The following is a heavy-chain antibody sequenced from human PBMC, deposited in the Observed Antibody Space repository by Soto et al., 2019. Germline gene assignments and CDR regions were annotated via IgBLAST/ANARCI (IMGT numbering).Heavy chain of an antibody. CDR2: IKLDGSEK. CDR3: ARPWNSDYTTDAFDI. Sequence: GGSLRLSCAASGFTFSSFWMTWVRRAPGKGLEWVANIKLDGSEKYYVDSVKGRFTISRDNAKNSLYLRMNSLRAEDTAVYFCARPWNSDYTTDAFDIWGQGTMVTVSS. V-gene: IGHV3-7*01. CDR1: GFTFSSFW. J-gene: IGHJ3*02. D-gene: IGHD3-3*01.